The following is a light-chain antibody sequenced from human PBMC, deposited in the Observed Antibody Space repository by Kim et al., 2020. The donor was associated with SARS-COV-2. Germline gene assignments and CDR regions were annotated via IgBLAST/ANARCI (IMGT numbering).Light chain of an antibody. Sequence: GPKVTISYSGSNSNIGSNYISWYQQLPGTAPQLVIYDNNKRPSGIPDRFSGSRSGTSATLGIAGLHTGDEGDYYCATFDNNLSARIFGGGTQLTVL. CDR1: NSNIGSNY. V-gene: IGLV1-51*01. CDR2: DNN. J-gene: IGLJ2*01. CDR3: ATFDNNLSARI.